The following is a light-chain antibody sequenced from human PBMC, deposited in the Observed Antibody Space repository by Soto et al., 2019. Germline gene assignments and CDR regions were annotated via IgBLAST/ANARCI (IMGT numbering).Light chain of an antibody. V-gene: IGLV2-14*01. Sequence: QSVLTQPASVSGSPGQSITISCTGTSSVVGGYNYVSWYQQHPGKAPKLMIYEVSNRPSGVSNRFSGSKSGNTASLTISGLQAEDEADYYCSSYTSSSTRVFGGGTQLTVL. CDR3: SSYTSSSTRV. CDR2: EVS. CDR1: SSVVGGYNY. J-gene: IGLJ3*02.